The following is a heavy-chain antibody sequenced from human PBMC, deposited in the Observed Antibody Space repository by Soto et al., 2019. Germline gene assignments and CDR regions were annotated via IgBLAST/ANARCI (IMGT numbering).Heavy chain of an antibody. D-gene: IGHD2-21*02. J-gene: IGHJ6*02. V-gene: IGHV4-4*02. CDR2: IYHSGST. CDR1: GGSISSSHW. Sequence: QVHLQESGPGLVNPSGTLTLTCAVSGGSISSSHWWGWVRQAPGKGLEWIGEIYHSGSTNYNPSLKSRITMSVDKSKNQVSVNLSSVTAADTAVYYCVRDADETAIVPAPWLVWGRGTMVTVSS. CDR3: VRDADETAIVPAPWLV.